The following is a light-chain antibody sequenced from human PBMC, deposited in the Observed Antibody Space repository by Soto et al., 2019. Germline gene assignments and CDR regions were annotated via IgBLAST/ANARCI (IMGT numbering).Light chain of an antibody. Sequence: EIVLTQSPDTLSLSPGERATLSCRASQSVGIALAWHQQKHGQAPRLLIYDASNRATGIPARFSVSGSGTDFTLTISSLEPEDVAVYYCQQRSNWPPEVTFGPATKVDIK. CDR3: QQRSNWPPEVT. J-gene: IGKJ3*01. CDR1: QSVGIA. V-gene: IGKV3-11*01. CDR2: DAS.